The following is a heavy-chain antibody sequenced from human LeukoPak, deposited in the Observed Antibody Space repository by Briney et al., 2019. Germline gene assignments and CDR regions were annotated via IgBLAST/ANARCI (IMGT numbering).Heavy chain of an antibody. V-gene: IGHV1-18*01. CDR1: GYSFSSYA. CDR2: INSYSGRT. J-gene: IGHJ4*02. CDR3: AGEIQSMAPGH. D-gene: IGHD3-10*01. Sequence: ASVKVSCKASGYSFSSYAIIWSRQAPGQGLEWMGWINSYSGRTNYARNFQGRVTMTTDTSTSTAYMELTSLRSDDTAVYYCAGEIQSMAPGHWGQGTLVTVSS.